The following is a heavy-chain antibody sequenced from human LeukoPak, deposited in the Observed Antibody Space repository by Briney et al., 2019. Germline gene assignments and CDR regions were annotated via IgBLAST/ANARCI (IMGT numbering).Heavy chain of an antibody. CDR2: IYYSGST. CDR1: GGSINNYY. V-gene: IGHV4-59*01. CDR3: ARSHDYGDYVSWFDP. Sequence: PSETLSLTCTVSGGSINNYYWSWIQQPPGKGLEWIGYIYYSGSTNYNPSLKRRVTISVDTSKNQFSLKLSSVTAADTAMYYCARSHDYGDYVSWFDPWGQGTLVTVSS. D-gene: IGHD4-17*01. J-gene: IGHJ5*02.